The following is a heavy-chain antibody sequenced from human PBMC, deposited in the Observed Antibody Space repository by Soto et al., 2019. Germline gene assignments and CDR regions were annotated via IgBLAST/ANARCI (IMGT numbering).Heavy chain of an antibody. CDR1: GGSISSSY. CDR2: AYYTGST. Sequence: QVQLQESGPGLVKSSETLSLTCTVSGGSISSSYWSWIRQPPGKGLEWIGYAYYTGSTTYNPTLKSRFIISVDASKNQFSLKLGSVTGADTAVYYCARDRGTYSNYAIDAFDIWGQGTMVTVSS. D-gene: IGHD4-4*01. CDR3: ARDRGTYSNYAIDAFDI. V-gene: IGHV4-59*01. J-gene: IGHJ3*02.